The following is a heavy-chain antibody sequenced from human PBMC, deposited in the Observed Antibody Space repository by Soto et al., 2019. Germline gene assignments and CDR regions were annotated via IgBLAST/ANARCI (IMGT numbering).Heavy chain of an antibody. CDR3: ARGGRGFCRSARCYTDAFDL. CDR2: ISPSNTTI. V-gene: IGHV3-48*02. D-gene: IGHD2-2*01. CDR1: GFTFSLYP. J-gene: IGHJ3*01. Sequence: QLVESGGGLVQPGGSLRRSCAASGFTFSLYPMNWVRQAPGKGLEWLSYISPSNTTIHYADSVTGRFTISRDNAKDSLGLQMNGLRDDDTGVDYCARGGRGFCRSARCYTDAFDLWGQGTVVTVST.